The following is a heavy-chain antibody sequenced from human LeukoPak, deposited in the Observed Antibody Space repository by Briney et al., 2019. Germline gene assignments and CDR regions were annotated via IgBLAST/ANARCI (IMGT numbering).Heavy chain of an antibody. CDR2: IKQDGSEK. Sequence: GGSLRLSCAASGFTFSSYWMSWVRQAPGKGLEWVANIKQDGSEKYYVDSVKGRFTISRDNAKNSLYLQMNSLRAEDTALYHCARELVGSSGYYHDAFDIWGQGTMVTVSS. CDR1: GFTFSSYW. J-gene: IGHJ3*02. CDR3: ARELVGSSGYYHDAFDI. V-gene: IGHV3-7*03. D-gene: IGHD3-22*01.